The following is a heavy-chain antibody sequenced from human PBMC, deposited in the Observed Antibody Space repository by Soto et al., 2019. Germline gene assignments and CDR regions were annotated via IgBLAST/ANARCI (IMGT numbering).Heavy chain of an antibody. CDR3: VRDGTKTLRDWFDP. CDR2: IYATGTT. D-gene: IGHD1-1*01. CDR1: GASISGFY. Sequence: SETLSLTCTVSGASISGFYWSWIRKSAGKGLEWIGRIYATGTTDYNPSLKSRVMVSVDTSKKQFSLKLRSVTAADTAVYYCVRDGTKTLRDWFDPWGQGTPVTVSS. V-gene: IGHV4-4*07. J-gene: IGHJ5*02.